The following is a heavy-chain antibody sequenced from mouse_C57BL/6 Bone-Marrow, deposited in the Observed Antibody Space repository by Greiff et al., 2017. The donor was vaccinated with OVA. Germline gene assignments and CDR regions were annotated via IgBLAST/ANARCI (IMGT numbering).Heavy chain of an antibody. CDR1: GYTFTSYW. V-gene: IGHV1-50*01. Sequence: QVQLQQPGAELVKPGASVKLSCKASGYTFTSYWMQWVKQRPGQGLEWIGEIDPSDSYTNYNQKFKGKATLTVDTSSSTAYMQLSSLTSEDSAVSYCARDSSGYLDYWGQGTTLTVSS. J-gene: IGHJ2*01. CDR2: IDPSDSYT. CDR3: ARDSSGYLDY. D-gene: IGHD3-2*02.